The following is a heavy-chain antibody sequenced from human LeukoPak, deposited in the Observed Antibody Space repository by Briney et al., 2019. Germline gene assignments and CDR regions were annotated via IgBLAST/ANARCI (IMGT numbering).Heavy chain of an antibody. V-gene: IGHV3-13*01. J-gene: IGHJ6*02. CDR2: IGTAGDT. Sequence: PGGSLRLSCAASGFTFSSYDMHWVRQATGKGLEWVSAIGTAGDTYYPGSVKGRFTISRENAKNSLYLQMNSLRAGDTAVYYCARGKPHLSSSSLWIQLWNSPNYYYYGMDVWGQGTTVTVSS. CDR1: GFTFSSYD. D-gene: IGHD5-18*01. CDR3: ARGKPHLSSSSLWIQLWNSPNYYYYGMDV.